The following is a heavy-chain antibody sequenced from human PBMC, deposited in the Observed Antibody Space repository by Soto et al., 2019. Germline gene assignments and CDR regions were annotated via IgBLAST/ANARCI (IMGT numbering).Heavy chain of an antibody. CDR1: GGTFSSYA. J-gene: IGHJ6*02. CDR2: IIPIFGTA. CDR3: ARGRARVTITGTSYYYYYGMDA. Sequence: QVQLVQSGAEVKKPGSSVKVSCKASGGTFSSYAISWVRQAPGQGLEWMGGIIPIFGTANYAQKFQGRVTITADESTSTAYMELSSLRSEDTAVYYCARGRARVTITGTSYYYYYGMDAWGQGTTVTVSS. D-gene: IGHD1-7*01. V-gene: IGHV1-69*01.